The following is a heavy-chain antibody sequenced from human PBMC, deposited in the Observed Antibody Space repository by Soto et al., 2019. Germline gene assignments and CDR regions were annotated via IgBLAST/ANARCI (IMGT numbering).Heavy chain of an antibody. CDR3: AREEAGSGYAIDV. V-gene: IGHV3-53*04. D-gene: IGHD5-12*01. CDR1: GFTVSSNY. CDR2: IYSGGST. J-gene: IGHJ6*02. Sequence: EVQLVESGGGLVQPGGSLRLSCAASGFTVSSNYMSWVRQAPGKGLEWVSVIYSGGSTYYAGSVKGRFTISRHNSKTTLYLKMNSLRAEDTAVYYCAREEAGSGYAIDVWGHGTTVTVSS.